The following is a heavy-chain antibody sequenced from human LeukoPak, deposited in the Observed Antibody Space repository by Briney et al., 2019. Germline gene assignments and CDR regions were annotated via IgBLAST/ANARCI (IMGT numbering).Heavy chain of an antibody. CDR2: ISSSSSYI. V-gene: IGHV3-21*01. D-gene: IGHD1-14*01. CDR3: ARDLQYAGEPFHFDY. Sequence: GGSLRLSCAASGFTFSSYSMNWVRQAPGKGLEWVSSISSSSSYIYYADSVKGRFTISRDNAKNSLYLQMNSLRAEDTAVYYCARDLQYAGEPFHFDYWGQGTLVTVSS. J-gene: IGHJ4*02. CDR1: GFTFSSYS.